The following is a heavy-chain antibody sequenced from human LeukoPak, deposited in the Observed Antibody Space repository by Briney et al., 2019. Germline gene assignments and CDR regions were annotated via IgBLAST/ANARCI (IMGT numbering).Heavy chain of an antibody. V-gene: IGHV1-69*06. CDR2: IIPIFGTA. Sequence: GASVKVSCKASGGTFSSYAISWVRQAPGQGLEWMGGIIPIFGTANYAQKFQGRVTITADKSMSTAYMELSSLRSEDTAVYYCARECPSCFSIAFDIWGQGTMVTVSS. CDR3: ARECPSCFSIAFDI. J-gene: IGHJ3*02. CDR1: GGTFSSYA. D-gene: IGHD2-15*01.